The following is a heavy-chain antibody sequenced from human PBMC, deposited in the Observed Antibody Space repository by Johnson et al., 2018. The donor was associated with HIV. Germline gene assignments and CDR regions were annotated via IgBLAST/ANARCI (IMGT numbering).Heavy chain of an antibody. CDR1: GFTFSNAW. CDR3: AKFRLAAAGVRDAFDI. V-gene: IGHV3-15*05. J-gene: IGHJ3*02. Sequence: VQLVESGGGLIKPGGSLRLSCAASGFTFSNAWMSWVRQGPGQGLEWVGRIKSKTDGGTTDYAAPVKGRFTISRDNAKNSLYLQMNSLRAEDTALYYCAKFRLAAAGVRDAFDIWGQGTMVTVSS. CDR2: IKSKTDGGTT. D-gene: IGHD6-13*01.